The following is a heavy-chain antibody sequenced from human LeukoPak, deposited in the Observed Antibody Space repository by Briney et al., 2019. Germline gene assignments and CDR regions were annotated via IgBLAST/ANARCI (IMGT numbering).Heavy chain of an antibody. V-gene: IGHV3-30*03. CDR3: ASSGSYDDY. J-gene: IGHJ4*02. Sequence: GGSLRLSCAASGFTFSSYGMHWVRQAPGKGLEWVAVISYDGSNKYYADSVKGRITISRDNSKNTLYLQMNSLRAEDTAVYYCASSGSYDDYWGQGTLVTVSS. D-gene: IGHD1-26*01. CDR1: GFTFSSYG. CDR2: ISYDGSNK.